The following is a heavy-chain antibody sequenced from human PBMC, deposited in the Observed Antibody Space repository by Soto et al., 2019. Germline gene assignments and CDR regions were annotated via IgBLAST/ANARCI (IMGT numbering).Heavy chain of an antibody. J-gene: IGHJ4*02. CDR2: IYYSGST. V-gene: IGHV4-39*01. D-gene: IGHD3-22*01. Sequence: PGGSLRLSCAASGFTFSSYAMRWVRQPPGKGLEWIGSIYYSGSTYYNPSLKSRVTISVDTSKNQFSLKLSSVTAADTAVYYCARHGMDYYDSSGYYYSPYYFDYWGQGTLVTVSS. CDR1: GFTFSSYA. CDR3: ARHGMDYYDSSGYYYSPYYFDY.